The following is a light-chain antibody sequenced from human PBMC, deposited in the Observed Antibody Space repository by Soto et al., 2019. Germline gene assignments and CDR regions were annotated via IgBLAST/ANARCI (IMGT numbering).Light chain of an antibody. CDR3: QSYDSRLTADV. V-gene: IGLV1-40*01. J-gene: IGLJ1*01. Sequence: QSVLTQPPSVSGAPGQRVTISCTGSSSSIGAGYDVHWYHQLPGAAPKLLVSGNNNRPSGVPDRFSASKSGTSASLAITGLQTEDEAQYSCQSYDSRLTADVFGTGTKLTVL. CDR2: GNN. CDR1: SSSIGAGYD.